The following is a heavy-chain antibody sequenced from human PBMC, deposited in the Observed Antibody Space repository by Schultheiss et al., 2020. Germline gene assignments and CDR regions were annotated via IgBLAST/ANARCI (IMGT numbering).Heavy chain of an antibody. Sequence: GGSLRLSCAASGFTFSSYAMHWVRQAPGKGLEWVAVISYDGSNKYYADSVKGRFTISRDNSKNTLYLQMNSLRAEDTAVYYCAREGNCGGDCYFSYYYYGMDVWGQGTTVTVSS. CDR2: ISYDGSNK. CDR3: AREGNCGGDCYFSYYYYGMDV. V-gene: IGHV3-30-3*01. J-gene: IGHJ6*02. D-gene: IGHD2-21*01. CDR1: GFTFSSYA.